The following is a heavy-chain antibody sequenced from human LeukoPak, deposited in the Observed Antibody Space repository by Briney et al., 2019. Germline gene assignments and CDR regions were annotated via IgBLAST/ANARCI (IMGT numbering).Heavy chain of an antibody. D-gene: IGHD3-10*01. J-gene: IGHJ5*02. Sequence: GGSLRLSCAASGFTVNSKYMSWVRQAPGTGLEWVSVVYSGGQTYYADSVKGRFTISRDNSKNTLYLQMNSLRAEDTAVYYCAKVLSGWFDPWGQGTLVTVSS. CDR3: AKVLSGWFDP. CDR2: VYSGGQT. CDR1: GFTVNSKY. V-gene: IGHV3-53*01.